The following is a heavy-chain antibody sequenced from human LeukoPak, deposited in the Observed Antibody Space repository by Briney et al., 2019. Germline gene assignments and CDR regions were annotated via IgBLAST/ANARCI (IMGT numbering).Heavy chain of an antibody. V-gene: IGHV4-39*07. CDR3: ARNRRPLDY. CDR1: GDSISSSSYF. CDR2: INHSGST. Sequence: SETLSLTCTVSGDSISSSSYFWGWIRQPPGKGLEWIGEINHSGSTNYNPSLKSRVTISVDTSKNQFSLKLSSVTAADTAVYYCARNRRPLDYWGQGTLVTVSS. J-gene: IGHJ4*02. D-gene: IGHD1-14*01.